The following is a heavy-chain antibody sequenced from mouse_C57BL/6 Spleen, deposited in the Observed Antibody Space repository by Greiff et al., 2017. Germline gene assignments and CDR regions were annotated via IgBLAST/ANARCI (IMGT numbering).Heavy chain of an antibody. Sequence: EVQGVESEGGLVQPGRSLKLSCTASGFTFSDYYMAWVRQVPEKGLEWVANINYDGSSTYYLDSLKSRFIISRDNAKNILYLHMSRLNAEDTATYYCARERAYDYHYAMDYWGQGTSVTVSS. D-gene: IGHD2-4*01. CDR3: ARERAYDYHYAMDY. V-gene: IGHV5-16*01. CDR2: INYDGSST. CDR1: GFTFSDYY. J-gene: IGHJ4*01.